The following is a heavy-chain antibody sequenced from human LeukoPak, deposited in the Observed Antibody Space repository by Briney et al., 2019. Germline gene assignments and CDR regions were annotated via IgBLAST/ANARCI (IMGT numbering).Heavy chain of an antibody. CDR3: ARHADYHILTGFDY. J-gene: IGHJ4*02. D-gene: IGHD3-9*01. Sequence: GESLRISCKGSGYNFTNYWISWVRQMPGKGLEGMGRIAPSNSYTNYSPPFQGHVTISADRSISTAYLQWNSLKASDTAMYYCARHADYHILTGFDYWGQGTLVTVS. V-gene: IGHV5-10-1*01. CDR1: GYNFTNYW. CDR2: IAPSNSYT.